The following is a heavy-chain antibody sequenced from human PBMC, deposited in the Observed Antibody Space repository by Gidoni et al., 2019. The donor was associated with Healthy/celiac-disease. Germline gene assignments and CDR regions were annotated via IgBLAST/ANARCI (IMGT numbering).Heavy chain of an antibody. D-gene: IGHD3-16*02. J-gene: IGHJ3*02. CDR3: ARGRDDYVWGSYRNDAFDI. CDR1: GGSFSGYY. CDR2: MNHSGST. V-gene: IGHV4-34*01. Sequence: QVQLQQWGAGLLKPSETLSLTRAVYGGSFSGYYWRWIRQPPGKGPEWLGEMNHSGSTNYHPSLTSRVTISGETSKNQFSLKLRSGTAADTAVYYWARGRDDYVWGSYRNDAFDIWGQGTMVTVSS.